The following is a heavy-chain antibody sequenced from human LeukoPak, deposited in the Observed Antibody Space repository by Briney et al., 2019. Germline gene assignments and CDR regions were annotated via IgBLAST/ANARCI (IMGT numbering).Heavy chain of an antibody. CDR3: ARDTAMVNLFDY. D-gene: IGHD5-18*01. CDR2: IYSNGST. V-gene: IGHV4-59*11. CDR1: GGSISSHY. J-gene: IGHJ4*02. Sequence: PSETLSLTCSVSGGSISSHYWSWIRQPPGKGLEWIGYIYSNGSTNYSPSLKSRVTISVDTSKNQFSLKLSSVTAADTAVYYCARDTAMVNLFDYWGQGTLVTVSS.